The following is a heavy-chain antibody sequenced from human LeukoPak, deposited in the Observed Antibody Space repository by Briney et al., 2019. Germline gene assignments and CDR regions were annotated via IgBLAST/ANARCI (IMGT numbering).Heavy chain of an antibody. D-gene: IGHD2-2*01. J-gene: IGHJ6*02. V-gene: IGHV1-18*01. CDR1: GYTFTSYG. Sequence: GASVKVSCKASGYTFTSYGISWVRQAPGQGLEWMGWISAYNGNTNYAQKLQGRVTMTTDTSTSTAYMELRSLRSDDTAVYYCARDSYIVVVPAAIEYYYYGMDVWGQGTTVTVSS. CDR2: ISAYNGNT. CDR3: ARDSYIVVVPAAIEYYYYGMDV.